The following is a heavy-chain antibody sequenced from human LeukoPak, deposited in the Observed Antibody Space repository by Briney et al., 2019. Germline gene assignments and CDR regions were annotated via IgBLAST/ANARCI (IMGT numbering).Heavy chain of an antibody. CDR3: ARDPVTRSMVRGVVAYYYYGMDV. CDR1: GCTFSSYA. D-gene: IGHD3-10*01. J-gene: IGHJ6*02. V-gene: IGHV1-69*13. CDR2: IIPIFGTA. Sequence: ASLKVSCKASGCTFSSYAISWVRQAPGQGLEWMGWIIPIFGTAKYAQKFQGRVTITADESTSTAYMELSSLRSEDTAVYYCARDPVTRSMVRGVVAYYYYGMDVWGQGTTVTVSS.